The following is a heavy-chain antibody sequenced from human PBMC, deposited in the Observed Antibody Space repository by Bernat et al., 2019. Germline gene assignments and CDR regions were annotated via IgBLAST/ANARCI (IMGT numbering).Heavy chain of an antibody. Sequence: EVQLVESGGGLVQPGGSLRLSCSASGFTFSSYAMHWVRQAPGKGLEYVSAISSNGGSTYYAEYVKGRFTISRDNSKNTLYLQMSSLRAEDTAVYYCVKDRRYGDYAFSHWGQGTLVTVSS. CDR1: GFTFSSYA. CDR3: VKDRRYGDYAFSH. V-gene: IGHV3-64D*06. D-gene: IGHD4-17*01. CDR2: ISSNGGST. J-gene: IGHJ4*02.